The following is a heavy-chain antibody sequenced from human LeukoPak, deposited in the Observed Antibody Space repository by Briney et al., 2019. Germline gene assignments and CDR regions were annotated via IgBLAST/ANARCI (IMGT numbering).Heavy chain of an antibody. CDR1: GGTFSSYA. CDR2: IIPIFGTA. D-gene: IGHD3-22*01. CDR3: ARDGGYYYDSSGYSHFDY. J-gene: IGHJ4*02. V-gene: IGHV1-69*01. Sequence: SVKVSCKASGGTFSSYAISWVRQAPGQGLEWMGGIIPIFGTANYAQKFQGRVTITADESTSTAYMELSSLRSEDTAVYYCARDGGYYYDSSGYSHFDYWGQGTLVTVSS.